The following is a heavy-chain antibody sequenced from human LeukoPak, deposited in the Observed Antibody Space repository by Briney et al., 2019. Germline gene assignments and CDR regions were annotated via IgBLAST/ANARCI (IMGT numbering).Heavy chain of an antibody. D-gene: IGHD6-13*01. CDR3: ARSPRIAAAGSYFDY. J-gene: IGHJ4*02. CDR1: GFTFSDYY. CDR2: ISSSSSYT. V-gene: IGHV3-11*06. Sequence: PGGSLRLSCAASGFTFSDYYMSWIRQAPGKGLEWVSYISSSSSYTNYADSVKGRFTISRDNAKNSLYLQMNSLRAEDTAVYYCARSPRIAAAGSYFDYWGQGTPVTVSS.